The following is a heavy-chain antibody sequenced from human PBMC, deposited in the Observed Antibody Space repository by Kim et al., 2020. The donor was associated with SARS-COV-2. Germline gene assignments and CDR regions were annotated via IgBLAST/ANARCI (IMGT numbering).Heavy chain of an antibody. CDR3: ARAPVADWFDP. V-gene: IGHV4-4*02. J-gene: IGHJ5*02. D-gene: IGHD2-15*01. Sequence: TNYNPSLKRRVTISVDKSKTHFSLKLSSVTAADTAVYYCARAPVADWFDPWGQGTLVNVSS. CDR2: T.